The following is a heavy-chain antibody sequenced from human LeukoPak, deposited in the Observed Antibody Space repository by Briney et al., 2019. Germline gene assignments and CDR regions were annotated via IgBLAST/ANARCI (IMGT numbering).Heavy chain of an antibody. V-gene: IGHV4-38-2*01. CDR3: ATLSTIAAAGTGEGGAFDI. CDR1: GYSISSGYY. Sequence: SETLSLTCAVSGYSISSGYYWGWIRQPPGKGLEWIGSIYHSGNNYYNPSLKSRVTISVDTSKNQFSLKLSSVTAADTAEYYCATLSTIAAAGTGEGGAFDIWGQGTMVTVSS. CDR2: IYHSGNN. D-gene: IGHD6-13*01. J-gene: IGHJ3*02.